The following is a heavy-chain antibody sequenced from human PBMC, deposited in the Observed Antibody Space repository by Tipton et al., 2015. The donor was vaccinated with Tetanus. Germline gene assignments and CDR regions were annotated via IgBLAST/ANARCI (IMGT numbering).Heavy chain of an antibody. CDR1: GYSFTGYY. CDR2: INPNSGVT. J-gene: IGHJ6*02. CDR3: ARGAVITGTTFSSYYGLDV. V-gene: IGHV1-2*02. D-gene: IGHD1-7*01. Sequence: QVQLVQSGAEVKKPGASVKVSCKASGYSFTGYYMHWLRQAPGQGLEWMGWINPNSGVTDCARKFQGRVTMTSDTSIGTAYMELSSLRSDDAAVYYCARGAVITGTTFSSYYGLDVWGQGTTVTVSS.